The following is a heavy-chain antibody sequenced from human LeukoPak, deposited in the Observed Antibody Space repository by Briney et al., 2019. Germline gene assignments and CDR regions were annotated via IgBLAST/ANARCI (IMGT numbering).Heavy chain of an antibody. Sequence: GGSLRLSCAASGFTISSKFMSWVRQAPGKGLVWVSRISSDGSTTSYADSVKGRFTISRDNAKDTLYLQMNSLTAEDTAMYYCARVGIAGALGPGDCWGQGALVSVSS. CDR1: GFTISSKF. J-gene: IGHJ4*02. D-gene: IGHD1-26*01. V-gene: IGHV3-74*01. CDR2: ISSDGSTT. CDR3: ARVGIAGALGPGDC.